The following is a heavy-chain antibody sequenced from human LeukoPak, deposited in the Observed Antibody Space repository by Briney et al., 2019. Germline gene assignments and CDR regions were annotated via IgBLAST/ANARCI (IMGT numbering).Heavy chain of an antibody. Sequence: GGSLRLSCAASGFTFSRHWMSWVRQAPGKGLEWVANTKQDGSEKHYVDSVKGRFTISRDNAKNSLYLQMDSLRAEDTAIYYCARDANAGYSVNWFDHWGQGTLVTVSS. CDR2: TKQDGSEK. J-gene: IGHJ5*01. CDR1: GFTFSRHW. CDR3: ARDANAGYSVNWFDH. V-gene: IGHV3-7*03. D-gene: IGHD5/OR15-5a*01.